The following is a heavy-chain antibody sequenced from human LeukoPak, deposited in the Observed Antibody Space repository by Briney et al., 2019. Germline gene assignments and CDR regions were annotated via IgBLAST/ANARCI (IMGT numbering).Heavy chain of an antibody. V-gene: IGHV3-21*01. CDR2: ISSSSSYI. CDR1: GFTLSSYS. CDR3: ARDPDYDFWSGYYPLDY. Sequence: PGGSLRLSCAASGFTLSSYSMNWVRQAPGKGLEWVSSISSSSSYIYYADSVKGRFTISRDNAKNSLYLQMNSLRAEDTAVYYCARDPDYDFWSGYYPLDYWGQGTLVTVSS. J-gene: IGHJ4*02. D-gene: IGHD3-3*01.